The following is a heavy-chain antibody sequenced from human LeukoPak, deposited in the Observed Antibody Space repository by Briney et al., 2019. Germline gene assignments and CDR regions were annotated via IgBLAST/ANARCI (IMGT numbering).Heavy chain of an antibody. Sequence: PGRSLRLSCAASGFTFSSYGMHCVRQAPGKGLGWVAFIRYDGSNKYYADSVKGRFTISRDNSKNTLYLQMNSLRAEDTAVYYCAKDVAARPPNYYYYYMDVWGKGTTVTVSS. J-gene: IGHJ6*03. D-gene: IGHD6-6*01. V-gene: IGHV3-30*02. CDR1: GFTFSSYG. CDR2: IRYDGSNK. CDR3: AKDVAARPPNYYYYYMDV.